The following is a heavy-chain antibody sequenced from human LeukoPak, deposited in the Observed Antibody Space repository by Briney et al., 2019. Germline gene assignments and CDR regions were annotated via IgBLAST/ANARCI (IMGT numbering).Heavy chain of an antibody. Sequence: ASVKVSCKASGYTFTGYYMHWVRQAPGQGLEWMGWINPNSGGTNHAQKFQGRITMTRDTSISTVYMELSRLRSDDTAVYYCARGPYSSGYYFDYWGQGTLVTVSS. V-gene: IGHV1-2*02. CDR3: ARGPYSSGYYFDY. J-gene: IGHJ4*02. D-gene: IGHD6-19*01. CDR2: INPNSGGT. CDR1: GYTFTGYY.